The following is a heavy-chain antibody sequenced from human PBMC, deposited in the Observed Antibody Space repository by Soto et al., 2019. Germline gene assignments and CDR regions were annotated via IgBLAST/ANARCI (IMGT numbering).Heavy chain of an antibody. V-gene: IGHV1-69*01. Sequence: QVQLVQSGAEVQKPGSSVKVSCKASGGTFSSYAISWVRQAPGQGLEWMGGIIPIFGTANYAQKFQGRVTITADESTSTAYMELSSLRPEDTAVYYCARELRYFDWLRRYYGMDVWGQGTTVTVSS. D-gene: IGHD3-9*01. CDR2: IIPIFGTA. CDR3: ARELRYFDWLRRYYGMDV. CDR1: GGTFSSYA. J-gene: IGHJ6*02.